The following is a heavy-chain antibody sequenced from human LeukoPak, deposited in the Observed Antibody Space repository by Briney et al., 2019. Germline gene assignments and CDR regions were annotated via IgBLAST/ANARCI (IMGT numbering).Heavy chain of an antibody. CDR1: GYPISSGYH. CDR3: ARARGYSGYDGLDY. Sequence: SETLSLTCTVSGYPISSGYHWGWIRQPPGKGLEWIGNIYHSGSTYYNPSLKSRVTISVDTSKNQFSLKLNSVTAADTAVYYCARARGYSGYDGLDYWGQGTLVTVSS. V-gene: IGHV4-38-2*02. CDR2: IYHSGST. J-gene: IGHJ4*02. D-gene: IGHD5-12*01.